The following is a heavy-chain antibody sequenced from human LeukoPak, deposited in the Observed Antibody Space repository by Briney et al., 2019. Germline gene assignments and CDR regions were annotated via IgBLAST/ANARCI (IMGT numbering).Heavy chain of an antibody. V-gene: IGHV3-23*01. J-gene: IGHJ4*02. Sequence: GGSLRLSCAASGFTFSSYAMSWVRQAPGKGLEWVSAISGSGGSTYYADSAKGRFTISRDNSKNTLYLQMNSLRAEDTAIYYCTRVGYIDEGIDYWGQGTLVTVSS. CDR2: ISGSGGST. CDR1: GFTFSSYA. CDR3: TRVGYIDEGIDY. D-gene: IGHD5-24*01.